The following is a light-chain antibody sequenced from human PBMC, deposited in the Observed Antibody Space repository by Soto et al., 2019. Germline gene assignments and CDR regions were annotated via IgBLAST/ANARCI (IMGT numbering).Light chain of an antibody. Sequence: ETVMTQSPATLSVSPGERATLSCRASQSVSSNLAWYQQKPGQAPRLLIYGASTRATGIPARFSGSGSGTDFTLTISRLQSEDFAVYFCQQYKNWPPLTFGGGTKVELK. J-gene: IGKJ4*01. CDR3: QQYKNWPPLT. CDR1: QSVSSN. CDR2: GAS. V-gene: IGKV3-15*01.